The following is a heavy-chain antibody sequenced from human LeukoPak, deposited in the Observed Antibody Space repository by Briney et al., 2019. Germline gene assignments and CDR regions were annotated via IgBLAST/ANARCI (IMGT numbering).Heavy chain of an antibody. J-gene: IGHJ3*02. CDR3: ASGSGSYGDAFDI. D-gene: IGHD1-26*01. Sequence: SVNVSCKASGGTFSSYTISWVRQAPGQGREWMGRIIPILGIANYAQKFQGRVTITADKSTNTAYMELSSLRSEDTAVYYCASGSGSYGDAFDIWGQGTMVTVSS. V-gene: IGHV1-69*02. CDR1: GGTFSSYT. CDR2: IIPILGIA.